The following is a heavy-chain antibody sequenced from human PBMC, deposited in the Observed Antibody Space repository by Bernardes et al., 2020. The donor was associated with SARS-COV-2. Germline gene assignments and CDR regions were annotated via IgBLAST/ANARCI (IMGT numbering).Heavy chain of an antibody. CDR3: ASLTATYHDDRADFDWFDP. Sequence: SETLSLTCAVYGGSLSGYYWSWIRQPPGQGLEWIGQINHSGSTKYNPSLKSRATISVDTSKNQFSLILTSVTAADTAFYYCASLTATYHDDRADFDWFDPWGQGTLVTVSS. CDR2: INHSGST. D-gene: IGHD3-10*02. J-gene: IGHJ5*02. V-gene: IGHV4-34*01. CDR1: GGSLSGYY.